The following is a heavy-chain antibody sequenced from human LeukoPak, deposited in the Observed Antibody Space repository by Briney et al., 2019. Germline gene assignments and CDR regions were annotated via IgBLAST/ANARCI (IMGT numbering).Heavy chain of an antibody. CDR2: ISSNGGST. J-gene: IGHJ4*02. D-gene: IGHD5-12*01. CDR1: GFTFSSYA. CDR3: ASGVVATGGFDY. V-gene: IGHV3-64*01. Sequence: AGGSLRLSCAASGFTFSSYAMHWVRQAPGKGLEYVSAISSNGGSTYYANSVKGRFTISRDNSKNTLYLQMGSLRAEDMAVYYCASGVVATGGFDYWGQGTLVTVSS.